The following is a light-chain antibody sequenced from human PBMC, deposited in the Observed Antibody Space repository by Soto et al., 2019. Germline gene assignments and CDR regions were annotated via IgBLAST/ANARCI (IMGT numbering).Light chain of an antibody. CDR1: SSDAGGYNY. J-gene: IGLJ1*01. Sequence: QSALTQPASVSGSPGQSITISCTGTSSDAGGYNYVAWYQQHPDKAPKLMIFEVTNRPSGASDRFSGSKSGNTASLTISGLQAEDEADYYCSSYTSTSTLVFGAGTKLTVL. CDR3: SSYTSTSTLV. V-gene: IGLV2-14*01. CDR2: EVT.